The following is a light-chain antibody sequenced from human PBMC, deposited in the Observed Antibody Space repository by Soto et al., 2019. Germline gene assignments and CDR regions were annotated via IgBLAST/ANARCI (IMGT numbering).Light chain of an antibody. CDR1: QSISNY. CDR3: QKYNSAPWT. V-gene: IGKV1-27*01. Sequence: DIQMTQSPSSLSASVGDRVTITCRASQSISNYLAWYQQKPGKVPKLLIYAASTLQSGVPSRFSGSGSGTDFTLTINSLQPEDVATYYCQKYNSAPWTFGQGTKVEI. J-gene: IGKJ1*01. CDR2: AAS.